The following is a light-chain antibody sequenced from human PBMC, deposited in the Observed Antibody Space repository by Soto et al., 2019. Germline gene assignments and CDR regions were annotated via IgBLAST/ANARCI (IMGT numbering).Light chain of an antibody. Sequence: EIVMTQSPSTLSVSPGERATLSCRASQSVSSNLAWYQQKPGQAPRLLIYGASTRDTGIPARFSGSGSGTEFTLTISSLPSEDVAVYYDQEYNNCPLTFGGGTKVEIK. J-gene: IGKJ4*01. CDR1: QSVSSN. CDR3: QEYNNCPLT. CDR2: GAS. V-gene: IGKV3-15*01.